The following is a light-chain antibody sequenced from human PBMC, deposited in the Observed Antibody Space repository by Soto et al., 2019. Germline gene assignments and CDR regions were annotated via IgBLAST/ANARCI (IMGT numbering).Light chain of an antibody. Sequence: IVLTQSPGTLSLSPGERTTLSCRASQSISRYLAWYQQKPGQGPRLLIYGASSRATGTPDRFSGSGSGTDFTLTINRLEPEDFALYYCQHYNSYSEAFGQGTKVELK. CDR3: QHYNSYSEA. J-gene: IGKJ1*01. V-gene: IGKV3-20*01. CDR1: QSISRY. CDR2: GAS.